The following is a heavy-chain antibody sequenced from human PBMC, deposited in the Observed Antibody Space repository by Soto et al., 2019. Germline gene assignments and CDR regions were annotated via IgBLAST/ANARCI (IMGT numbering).Heavy chain of an antibody. CDR2: ISSNSAYI. D-gene: IGHD6-13*01. CDR3: TRDASRDSSARGWFDP. CDR1: GFTFRSFT. Sequence: PGGSLRLSCAASGFTFRSFTMNWVRQAPGKGLEWVSTISSNSAYIYYTDALRGRFTISRDSAKNSLHLQMNSLRAEDTAAYYCTRDASRDSSARGWFDPWGPGTLVTVSS. V-gene: IGHV3-21*01. J-gene: IGHJ5*02.